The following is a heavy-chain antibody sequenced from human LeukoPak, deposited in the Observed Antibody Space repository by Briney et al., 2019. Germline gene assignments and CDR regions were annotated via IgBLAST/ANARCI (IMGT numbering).Heavy chain of an antibody. Sequence: ASVKVSCKASGGTLNSYAFSWVRQAPGQGLEWMGGTIAIFGAPNYAQRFQDRVSITKDESTNTVYMELSNLRSDDTAVYYCARGWDCDTTNCYLLQDWGQGTLVTVSS. CDR3: ARGWDCDTTNCYLLQD. D-gene: IGHD2-2*01. CDR1: GGTLNSYA. V-gene: IGHV1-69*05. J-gene: IGHJ1*01. CDR2: TIAIFGAP.